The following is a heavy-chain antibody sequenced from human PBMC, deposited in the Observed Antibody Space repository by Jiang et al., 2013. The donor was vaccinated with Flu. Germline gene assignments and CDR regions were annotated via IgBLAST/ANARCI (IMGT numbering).Heavy chain of an antibody. CDR1: FTFSSYA. CDR3: AKVGLGGMDV. Sequence: FTFSSYAMSWVRQAPGKGLEWVSAISGSGGSTYYADSVKGRFTISRDNSKNTLYLQMNSLRAEDTAVYYCAKVGLGGMDVWGQGTTVTVSS. J-gene: IGHJ6*02. V-gene: IGHV3-23*01. D-gene: IGHD2-2*03. CDR2: ISGSGGST.